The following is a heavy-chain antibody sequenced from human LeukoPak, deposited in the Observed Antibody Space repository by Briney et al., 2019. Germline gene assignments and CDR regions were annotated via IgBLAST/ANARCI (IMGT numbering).Heavy chain of an antibody. Sequence: SETLSLTCAVYGGSFSGYYWSWIRQPPGKGLEWIGEINHSGSTNYNPSLKSRVTISVDTSKNQFSLKLSSVTAVDTAVYYCARVVGWLWPDYWGQGTLVTVSS. D-gene: IGHD3-22*01. CDR1: GGSFSGYY. V-gene: IGHV4-34*01. CDR3: ARVVGWLWPDY. J-gene: IGHJ4*02. CDR2: INHSGST.